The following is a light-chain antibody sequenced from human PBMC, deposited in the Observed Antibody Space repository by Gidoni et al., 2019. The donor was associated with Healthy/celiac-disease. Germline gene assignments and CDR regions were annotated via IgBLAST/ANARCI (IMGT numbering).Light chain of an antibody. J-gene: IGLJ3*02. V-gene: IGLV2-14*01. Sequence: QSALTQPASVSGSPGQPITISGTGTSSDVGCYNYVSWYHQHPGKAPKLMIYEVINRPSGVSNRFSGSKSGNTASLTITGLQAEDEADYYCSSYTSSSTPVFGGGTKLTVL. CDR1: SSDVGCYNY. CDR3: SSYTSSSTPV. CDR2: EVI.